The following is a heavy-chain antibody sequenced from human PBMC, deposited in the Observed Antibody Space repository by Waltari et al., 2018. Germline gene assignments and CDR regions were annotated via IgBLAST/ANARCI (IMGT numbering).Heavy chain of an antibody. Sequence: VQLVESGGDLIQPGGSLRLSCAASGFTVSSNYMSWVRQAPGKGLEWVSLIYSGGGTYYADSVKGRFTISRDNSKNTLYLQMNSLRAEDTAVYYCARQRGYCSSTSCYPTYFYYWGQGTLVTVSS. CDR3: ARQRGYCSSTSCYPTYFYY. CDR1: GFTVSSNY. V-gene: IGHV3-53*01. D-gene: IGHD2-2*01. CDR2: IYSGGGT. J-gene: IGHJ4*02.